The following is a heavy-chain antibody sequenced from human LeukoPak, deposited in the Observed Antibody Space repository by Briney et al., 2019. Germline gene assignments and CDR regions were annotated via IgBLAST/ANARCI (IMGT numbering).Heavy chain of an antibody. V-gene: IGHV4-31*03. CDR3: ARDAQGYCSSTSRSPAGFDP. CDR2: IYYRGST. D-gene: IGHD2-2*01. CDR1: AGSISSGGYY. Sequence: PSETLSLTCTVSAGSISSGGYYWSWTRQHPGRGLEWIGYIYYRGSTYYNPSLEIRVTISVDTSKNQFSLKLSSVTGADAAVYYCARDAQGYCSSTSRSPAGFDPWGQGTLVTVSS. J-gene: IGHJ5*02.